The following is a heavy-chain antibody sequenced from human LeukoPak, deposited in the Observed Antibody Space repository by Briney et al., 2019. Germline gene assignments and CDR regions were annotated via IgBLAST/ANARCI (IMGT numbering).Heavy chain of an antibody. CDR3: ASRSSIWSGYQDTLYYFDS. CDR1: GGSISSYY. CDR2: IYYSGST. J-gene: IGHJ4*02. D-gene: IGHD3-3*01. V-gene: IGHV4-59*01. Sequence: SETLSLTCTVSGGSISSYYWSWIRQPPGKRLEWIGHIYYSGSTNYSPSLKSRVTISVDTSKNQFSLKLSSVTAADTAVYYCASRSSIWSGYQDTLYYFDSWGQGTLVTVSS.